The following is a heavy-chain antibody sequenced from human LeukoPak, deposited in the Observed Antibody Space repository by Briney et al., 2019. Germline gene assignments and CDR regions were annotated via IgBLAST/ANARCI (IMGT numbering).Heavy chain of an antibody. V-gene: IGHV3-66*01. J-gene: IGHJ4*02. Sequence: GGSLRLPCAASGFTVSSNYMSWVRQAPGKGLEWISVIYSGGSTYYADSVKGRFTISRDNSKNTLYLQMNSLRVVDTAVYYCASGYSYGSFDYWGQGTLVTVSS. CDR1: GFTVSSNY. CDR3: ASGYSYGSFDY. D-gene: IGHD5-18*01. CDR2: IYSGGST.